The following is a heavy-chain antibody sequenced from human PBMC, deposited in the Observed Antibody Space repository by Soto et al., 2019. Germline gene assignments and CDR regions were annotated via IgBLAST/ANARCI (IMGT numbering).Heavy chain of an antibody. V-gene: IGHV3-74*01. CDR3: VRDRGSPDFFDS. Sequence: PGGSLRLSCAASGFNFSPYWMHWVRQVPGKGLEWISHIGGGGSVTIYADSVKGRFTISRDDAKNTLYLQMNSLRSEDTAVYYCVRDRGSPDFFDSWGQGTMVTVSS. D-gene: IGHD3-10*01. CDR1: GFNFSPYW. J-gene: IGHJ3*02. CDR2: IGGGGSVT.